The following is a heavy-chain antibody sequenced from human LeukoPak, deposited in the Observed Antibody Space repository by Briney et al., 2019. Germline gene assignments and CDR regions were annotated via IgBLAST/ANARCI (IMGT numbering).Heavy chain of an antibody. D-gene: IGHD6-13*01. CDR1: GFTFDDYA. CDR3: AKDVLDSINWSRGDY. V-gene: IGHV3-23*01. J-gene: IGHJ4*02. CDR2: LSGSGGTT. Sequence: SLRLSCAASGFTFDDYAMHWVRQAPGKGLEWVSSLSGSGGTTYYADSVKGRFTISRDNANNRLYLQMNIVRAEDTALYYCAKDVLDSINWSRGDYWGQGTLVTVSS.